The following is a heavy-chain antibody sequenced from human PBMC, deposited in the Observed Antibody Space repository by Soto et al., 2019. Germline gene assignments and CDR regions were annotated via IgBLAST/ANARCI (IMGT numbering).Heavy chain of an antibody. J-gene: IGHJ6*02. Sequence: PSETLSLTCTVSGGSISSSSYYWGWIRQPPGKGLEWIGSIYYSGSTYYNPSLKSRVTISVDTSKNQFSLKLSSVTAADTAVYYCSGGFGYYYYGMDVWGQGTTVTVSS. CDR3: SGGFGYYYYGMDV. V-gene: IGHV4-39*01. D-gene: IGHD5-12*01. CDR2: IYYSGST. CDR1: GGSISSSSYY.